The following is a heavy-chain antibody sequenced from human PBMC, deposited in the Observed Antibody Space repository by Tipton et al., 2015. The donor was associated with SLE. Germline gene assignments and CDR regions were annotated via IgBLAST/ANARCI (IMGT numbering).Heavy chain of an antibody. J-gene: IGHJ4*02. CDR1: GDSVSSNSAA. CDR3: ARTLLWFGESYFDY. Sequence: LRLSCAISGDSVSSNSAAWNWIRQSPSRGLEWLGRTYYRSKWYNDYAVSVKSRITINPDTSKNQFSLQLNSVTPEDTAVYYCARTLLWFGESYFDYWGQGTLVTVSS. D-gene: IGHD3-10*01. V-gene: IGHV6-1*01. CDR2: TYYRSKWYN.